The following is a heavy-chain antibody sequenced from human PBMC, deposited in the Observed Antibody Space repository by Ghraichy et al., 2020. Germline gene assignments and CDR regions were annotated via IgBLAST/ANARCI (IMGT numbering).Heavy chain of an antibody. CDR1: GFTFSSYS. CDR3: AGPEEWLLYYYYGMDV. V-gene: IGHV3-21*01. J-gene: IGHJ6*02. D-gene: IGHD3-3*01. Sequence: GGSLRLSCAASGFTFSSYSMNWVRQAPGKGLEWVSSISSSSSYIYYADSVKGRFTISRDNAKNSLYLQMNSLRAEDTAVYYCAGPEEWLLYYYYGMDVWGQGTTVTVSS. CDR2: ISSSSSYI.